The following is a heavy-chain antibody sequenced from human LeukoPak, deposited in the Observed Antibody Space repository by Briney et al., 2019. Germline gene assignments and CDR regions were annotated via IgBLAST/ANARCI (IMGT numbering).Heavy chain of an antibody. CDR3: ARALVPAAWDASDI. CDR1: GFTLSRYW. J-gene: IGHJ3*02. Sequence: GGSLRLSCAASGFTLSRYWMSWVRQAPGKGLEWVANIKQDGSEKYYVDPVKGRFTISRDNAKKSLYLQMNSLRGEDTAVYYCARALVPAAWDASDIWGQGSMVTASS. CDR2: IKQDGSEK. V-gene: IGHV3-7*04. D-gene: IGHD2-2*01.